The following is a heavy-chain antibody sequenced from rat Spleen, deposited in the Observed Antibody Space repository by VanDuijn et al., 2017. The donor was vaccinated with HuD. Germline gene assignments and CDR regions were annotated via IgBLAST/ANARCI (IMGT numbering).Heavy chain of an antibody. V-gene: IGHV5-7*01. J-gene: IGHJ2*01. Sequence: EVQLVESDGGLVQPGRSLKLSCAASGFTFSDYDMAWVRQAPKKGLEWVATISYDGSSTYYRDSVKGRFTISRDNAKSTLYLQMDSLRSEDTATYYCAREGDYGPLDYWGQGVMVTVSS. D-gene: IGHD1-3*01. CDR1: GFTFSDYD. CDR2: ISYDGSST. CDR3: AREGDYGPLDY.